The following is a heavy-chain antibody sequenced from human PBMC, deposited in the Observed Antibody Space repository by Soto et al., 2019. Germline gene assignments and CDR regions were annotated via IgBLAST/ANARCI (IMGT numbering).Heavy chain of an antibody. CDR1: GFTFSSYA. D-gene: IGHD1-20*01. V-gene: IGHV3-23*01. J-gene: IGHJ4*02. CDR3: AKPPDYNWNVY. Sequence: EVQLLESGGGLVQPGGSLRLSCAASGFTFSSYAMSWVRQAPGKGLEWISAVSGSGGSTYYADSVKGRFTISRDNSKDTLYLQMNNLRAEDTAVYYCAKPPDYNWNVYWGQGTLVTVSS. CDR2: VSGSGGST.